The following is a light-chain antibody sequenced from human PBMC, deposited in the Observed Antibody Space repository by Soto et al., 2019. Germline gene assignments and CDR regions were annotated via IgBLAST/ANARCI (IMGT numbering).Light chain of an antibody. CDR1: QGIRND. Sequence: AIQMTQSPSSLSASLGDRVTITCRASQGIRNDLGWYQQKPGKAPRLLIHAASSLQSGVPSKFSGSVSGTDFTLTISSLQPEDFATYYCLQYFSYPLTFGQGTKVEI. CDR3: LQYFSYPLT. CDR2: AAS. J-gene: IGKJ1*01. V-gene: IGKV1-6*01.